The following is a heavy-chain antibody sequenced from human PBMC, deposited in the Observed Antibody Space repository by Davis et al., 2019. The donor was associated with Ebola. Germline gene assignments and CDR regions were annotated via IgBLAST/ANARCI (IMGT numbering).Heavy chain of an antibody. D-gene: IGHD1-26*01. CDR1: GFSFSNAW. CDR2: IKTKTDEGIL. CDR3: ATDEGGSRY. V-gene: IGHV3-15*07. Sequence: GGSLRLSCGASGFSFSNAWMNWVRLAPGKGLEWVGRIKTKTDEGILDYAEAVKGRFTMSRDDARNTMSLHMSGLKTEDTGVYYCATDEGGSRYWGQGSRVIVSS. J-gene: IGHJ4*02.